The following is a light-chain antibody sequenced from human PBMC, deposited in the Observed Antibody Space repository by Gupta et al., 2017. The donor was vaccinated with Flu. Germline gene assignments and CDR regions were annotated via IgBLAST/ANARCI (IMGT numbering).Light chain of an antibody. CDR1: QNVGNTY. CDR3: LQDAYSPFT. V-gene: IGKV3D-20*02. Sequence: EVVLTQSPVTLSLSPGERATLSCRASQNVGNTYLLWYQQKGGQAPRLLIYNVSNRAAGISNRFSGSGSGTDFTLTISGLEPQDSGVYYCLQDAYSPFTFGRGTKLEIK. CDR2: NVS. J-gene: IGKJ4*01.